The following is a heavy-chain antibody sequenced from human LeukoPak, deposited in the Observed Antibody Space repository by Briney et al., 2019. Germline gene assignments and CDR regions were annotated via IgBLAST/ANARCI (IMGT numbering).Heavy chain of an antibody. CDR2: IYFSGST. CDR1: GGSISSSSYY. J-gene: IGHJ4*02. V-gene: IGHV4-39*07. CDR3: ASNLYGSGSYYTY. Sequence: SETLSLTCTVSGGSISSSSYYWGWIRQPPGKGLEWIGSIYFSGSTYYNPSLKSRVTISVDTSKNQFSLKLSSVTAADTAVYYCASNLYGSGSYYTYWGQGTLVTVSS. D-gene: IGHD3-10*01.